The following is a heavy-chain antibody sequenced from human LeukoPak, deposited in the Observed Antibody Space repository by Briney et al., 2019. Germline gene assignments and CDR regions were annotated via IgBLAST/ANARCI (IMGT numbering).Heavy chain of an antibody. CDR1: GGSISSSSYY. D-gene: IGHD2-2*01. CDR2: IYYSGST. Sequence: PSETLSLTCTVSGGSISSSSYYWGWLRQPPGKGLEWIGSIYYSGSTYYNPSLKSRVTISVDTSKNQFSLKLSSVTAADTAVYYCAREDCSSTSCYYFDYWGQGTLVTVSS. CDR3: AREDCSSTSCYYFDY. J-gene: IGHJ4*02. V-gene: IGHV4-39*07.